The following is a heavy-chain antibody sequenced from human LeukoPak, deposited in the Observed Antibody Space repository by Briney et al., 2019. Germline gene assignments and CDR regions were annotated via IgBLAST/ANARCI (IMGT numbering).Heavy chain of an antibody. D-gene: IGHD3-10*01. CDR3: AREFEGLSN. Sequence: GGSLRLSCAASGFMFTSSAMSWVRQAPGKGLEWVSVIYSGGSTYYADSVKGRFTISRDNSKNTLYLQMNSLRAEDTAVYYCAREFEGLSNWGQGTLVTVSS. CDR1: GFMFTSSA. V-gene: IGHV3-66*01. J-gene: IGHJ4*02. CDR2: IYSGGST.